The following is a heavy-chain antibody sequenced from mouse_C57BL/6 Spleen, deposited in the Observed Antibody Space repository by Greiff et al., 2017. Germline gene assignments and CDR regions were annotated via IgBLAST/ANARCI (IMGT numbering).Heavy chain of an antibody. CDR3: ARKDYYGSSPFDY. D-gene: IGHD1-1*01. Sequence: QVHVKQPGAELVRPGSSVKLSCKASGYTFTSYWMHWVKQRPIQGLEWIGNIDPSDSETQYNQTFKDKATFTVDKSSSTAYMQLSSLTSEDSAVCYFARKDYYGSSPFDYWGQGTTLTVSS. CDR1: GYTFTSYW. CDR2: IDPSDSET. J-gene: IGHJ2*01. V-gene: IGHV1-52*01.